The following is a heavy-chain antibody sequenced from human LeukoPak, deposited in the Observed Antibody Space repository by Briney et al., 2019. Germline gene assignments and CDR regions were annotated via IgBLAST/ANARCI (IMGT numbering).Heavy chain of an antibody. Sequence: SETLSITCTVSGGSISGYYWSWIRQPPGKGLEWIGYIYYSGSTNYNPSLKSRVTISVDTSKNQFSLKLSSVTAADTAVYYCARDGGSGYYAYWGQGTLVTVSS. V-gene: IGHV4-59*01. CDR3: ARDGGSGYYAY. CDR1: GGSISGYY. CDR2: IYYSGST. D-gene: IGHD3-22*01. J-gene: IGHJ4*02.